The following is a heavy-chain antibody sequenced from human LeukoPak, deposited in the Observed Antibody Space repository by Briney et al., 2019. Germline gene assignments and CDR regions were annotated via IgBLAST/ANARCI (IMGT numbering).Heavy chain of an antibody. D-gene: IGHD3-22*01. J-gene: IGHJ3*02. Sequence: ASVKVSCKASGGTFSSYAISWVRQAPGQGLEWMGGIIPIFGTANYAQKFQGRVTITADKSTSTAYMELSSLRSDDTAVYYCARAGLWDYSDSSGYPNGAFDIWGQGTMVTVSS. CDR2: IIPIFGTA. CDR3: ARAGLWDYSDSSGYPNGAFDI. V-gene: IGHV1-69*06. CDR1: GGTFSSYA.